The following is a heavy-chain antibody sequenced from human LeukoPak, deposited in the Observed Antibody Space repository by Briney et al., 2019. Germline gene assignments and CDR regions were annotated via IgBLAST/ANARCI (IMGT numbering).Heavy chain of an antibody. CDR1: GFTFSSYA. J-gene: IGHJ4*02. CDR3: ARDISGRFYYYDSSGPLLDY. V-gene: IGHV3-30-3*01. CDR2: ISYDGSNK. D-gene: IGHD3-22*01. Sequence: PGRSLRLSCAASGFTFSSYAMHWVRQAPGKGLEWVAVISYDGSNKYYADSVKGRFTISRDNSKNTLYLQMNSLRAEDTAVYYCARDISGRFYYYDSSGPLLDYWGQGTLVIVSS.